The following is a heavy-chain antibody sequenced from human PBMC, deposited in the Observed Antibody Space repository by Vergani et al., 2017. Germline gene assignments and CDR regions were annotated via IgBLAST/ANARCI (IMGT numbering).Heavy chain of an antibody. V-gene: IGHV4-61*02. Sequence: QVQLQESGPGLVKPSQTLSLTCTVSGASINNDFYYWHWIRQPAGKGLEWIGRLYVSGITDYNSSLQSRVSMSVDTSKNQFSLKLSSVTAADTAVYYCARVGIVATIRAPWYFDYWGQGTLVTVSS. D-gene: IGHD5-12*01. CDR1: GASINNDFYY. J-gene: IGHJ4*02. CDR3: ARVGIVATIRAPWYFDY. CDR2: LYVSGIT.